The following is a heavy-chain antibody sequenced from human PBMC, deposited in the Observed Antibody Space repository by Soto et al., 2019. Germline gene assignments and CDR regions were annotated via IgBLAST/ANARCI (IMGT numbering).Heavy chain of an antibody. CDR1: GYTSTSYY. D-gene: IGHD6-19*01. V-gene: IGHV1-46*01. CDR2: INPSGGST. J-gene: IGHJ6*02. Sequence: GASVKVSCKASGYTSTSYYMHWVRQAPGQGLEWMGLINPSGGSTSYAQKFQGRVTMTRDTSTSTAYMELRSLRSEDTAVYYCARDSGVIAVAGDYSYYGMDVWGQGTTVSVAS. CDR3: ARDSGVIAVAGDYSYYGMDV.